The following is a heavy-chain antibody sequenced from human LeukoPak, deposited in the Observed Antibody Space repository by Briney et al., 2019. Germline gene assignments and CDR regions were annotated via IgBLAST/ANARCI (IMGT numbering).Heavy chain of an antibody. CDR1: GFTFSSYE. J-gene: IGHJ4*02. CDR2: IDTSDTTI. V-gene: IGHV3-48*03. Sequence: QSGGSLRLSCTASGFTFSSYEMNWVRQAPGKGLEWVSYIDTSDTTIYYADSVKGRFTISRDNAKKSLYLQMNSLRAADTAVYYCARGRYFDYWGQGTLVTVSS. CDR3: ARGRYFDY.